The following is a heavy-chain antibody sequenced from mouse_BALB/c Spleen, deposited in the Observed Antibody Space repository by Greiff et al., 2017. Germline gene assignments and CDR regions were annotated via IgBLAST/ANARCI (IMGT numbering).Heavy chain of an antibody. D-gene: IGHD4-1*01. J-gene: IGHJ2*01. CDR3: AREKLGPFDY. CDR2: IFPGDGST. CDR1: GFNIKDTY. V-gene: IGHV14-3*02. Sequence: EVQLQQSGAELVKPGASVKLSCTASGFNIKDTYMHWVRQRPEQGLEWIGWIFPGDGSTKYNEKFKGKATLTTDKSSSTAYMQLSRLTSEDSAVYFCAREKLGPFDYWGQGTTLTVSS.